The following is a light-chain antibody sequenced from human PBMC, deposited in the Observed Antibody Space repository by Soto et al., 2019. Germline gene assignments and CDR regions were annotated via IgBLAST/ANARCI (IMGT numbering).Light chain of an antibody. CDR2: DVA. CDR3: GSITRSSTSV. Sequence: QSALSQPASVSGSPGQSITISCTGTSSDVGGFEYVSWYQHQPGKAPKLIIYDVAKRPSWVSNRFSGSKSGNTASLTISGIQAEDEGDYYCGSITRSSTSVFGTGTKLTVL. J-gene: IGLJ1*01. CDR1: SSDVGGFEY. V-gene: IGLV2-14*01.